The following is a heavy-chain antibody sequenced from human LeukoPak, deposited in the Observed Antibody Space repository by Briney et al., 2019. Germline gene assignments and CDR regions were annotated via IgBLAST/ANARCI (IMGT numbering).Heavy chain of an antibody. CDR1: GGSVNSGSYY. D-gene: IGHD3-16*01. J-gene: IGHJ4*02. CDR3: ASVYDYVQS. Sequence: SETLSLTCTVSGGSVNSGSYYWSWIRQPPGKGLEWIGYSYYSGINNCNPSLKSRVTISVDTSKNQFSLKMSSVLAADTAVYYCASVYDYVQSWGQGTLVTVS. CDR2: SYYSGIN. V-gene: IGHV4-61*01.